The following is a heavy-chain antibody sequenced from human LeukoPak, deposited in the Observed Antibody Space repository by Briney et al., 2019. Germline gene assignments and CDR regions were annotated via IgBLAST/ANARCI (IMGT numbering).Heavy chain of an antibody. V-gene: IGHV3-21*04. CDR1: GFTFSSYS. Sequence: GGSLRLSCAASGFTFSSYSMNWVRQAPGKGLEWVSSISSSSSYIYYADSVKGRFTISRDNAKNSLYLQMNSLRAEDTAVYYCAKDPYIELETNYFDYWGQGTLVTVSS. CDR2: ISSSSSYI. D-gene: IGHD1-1*01. CDR3: AKDPYIELETNYFDY. J-gene: IGHJ4*02.